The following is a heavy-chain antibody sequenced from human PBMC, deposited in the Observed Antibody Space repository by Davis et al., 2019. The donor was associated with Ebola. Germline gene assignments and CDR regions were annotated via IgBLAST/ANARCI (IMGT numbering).Heavy chain of an antibody. J-gene: IGHJ6*02. CDR3: ARGADDFWSGGTYRYYDLDV. D-gene: IGHD3-3*01. Sequence: KVSCKSSGGSFSSYAISWVRQAPGQGLEWMGGIIPMFATASYAQKFQGRVTITADKSTSTAYMEVSSLRSEDTAVYYCARGADDFWSGGTYRYYDLDVWGLGTMATVS. V-gene: IGHV1-69*06. CDR2: IIPMFATA. CDR1: GGSFSSYA.